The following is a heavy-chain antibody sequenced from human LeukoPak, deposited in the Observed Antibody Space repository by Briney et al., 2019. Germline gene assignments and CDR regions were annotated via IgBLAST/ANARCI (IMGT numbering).Heavy chain of an antibody. CDR3: ASAAGNWFDP. Sequence: SETLSLTCTVSGSSIYRNGYYWTWIRQHPGKGLEWIGYIYYSGSTYYNPSLKSRVSMSEDTSKNQFFLHLSSVTAADTAVYYCASAAGNWFDPWGPGTLVTVSS. V-gene: IGHV4-31*03. J-gene: IGHJ5*02. D-gene: IGHD3-10*01. CDR1: GSSIYRNGYY. CDR2: IYYSGST.